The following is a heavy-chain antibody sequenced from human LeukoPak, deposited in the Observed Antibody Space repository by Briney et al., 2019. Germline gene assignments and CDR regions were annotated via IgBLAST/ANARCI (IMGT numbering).Heavy chain of an antibody. CDR2: IDPSDSYT. CDR1: GYSFTSYW. J-gene: IGHJ4*02. D-gene: IGHD2-21*01. Sequence: ESLKISCKGSGYSFTSYWMSWVRQMPGKGLEWMGRIDPSDSYTNYSPSFQGHVTISADKSISTAYLQWSSLKASDTAMYYCARHIGSQLFFWGQGTLVTVSS. V-gene: IGHV5-10-1*01. CDR3: ARHIGSQLFF.